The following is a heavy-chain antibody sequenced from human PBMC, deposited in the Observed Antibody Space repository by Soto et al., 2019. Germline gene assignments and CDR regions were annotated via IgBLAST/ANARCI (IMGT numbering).Heavy chain of an antibody. CDR1: GYTFTDYY. Sequence: ASVKVSCKDSGYTFTDYYMHWVRQAPEQGIEWMGWINPKSGGTKYVQKFQGRVIMTRDTSISTVFLEMTGLRSDESAVYYCARCRQTVPALDYYYGMDVWGKGTTVTVSS. V-gene: IGHV1-2*02. CDR2: INPKSGGT. D-gene: IGHD2-2*01. CDR3: ARCRQTVPALDYYYGMDV. J-gene: IGHJ6*04.